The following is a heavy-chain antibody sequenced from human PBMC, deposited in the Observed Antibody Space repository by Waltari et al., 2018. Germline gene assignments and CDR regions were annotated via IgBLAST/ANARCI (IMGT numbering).Heavy chain of an antibody. Sequence: EVQLVESGGGLVKPGGSLRLPCAASGFTFINFWMTWVRQAPGKGLEWVGRIKSKAAGGTIEYAAPVEGRFTISRDDSKNTMYMQMNNLKTEDTAMYYCATVVKTPSGYDYWGQGTLVTVSS. J-gene: IGHJ4*02. D-gene: IGHD3-9*01. V-gene: IGHV3-15*01. CDR2: IKSKAAGGTI. CDR1: GFTFINFW. CDR3: ATVVKTPSGYDY.